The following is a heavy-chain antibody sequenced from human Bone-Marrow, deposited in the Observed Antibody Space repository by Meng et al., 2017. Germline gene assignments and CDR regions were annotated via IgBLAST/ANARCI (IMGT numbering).Heavy chain of an antibody. Sequence: QVRLQESGPGLVKPSGTLSLTCGVSGASVSFGYWWTWVRQPPGKGLEWIGEFHHSGTTNYNPSLRSRVTISVDTSKNQFSLRLTSVTAADTAVYYCAASPGWRRIDSWGQGTLVTVSS. D-gene: IGHD6-19*01. CDR3: AASPGWRRIDS. V-gene: IGHV4-4*02. J-gene: IGHJ4*02. CDR2: FHHSGTT. CDR1: GASVSFGYW.